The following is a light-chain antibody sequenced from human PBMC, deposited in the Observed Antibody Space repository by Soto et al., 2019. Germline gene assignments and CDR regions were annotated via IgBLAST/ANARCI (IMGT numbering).Light chain of an antibody. V-gene: IGKV3-11*01. CDR2: GAS. Sequence: EIVLTQSPDTLSLSPGERATLSCRASQSVGSYLVWYQQKPGQAPRLLIYGASNRATGIPARFSGSGSGTDFTLTISSLEPEDFAVYCCQERSNGFGQGTKLEIK. J-gene: IGKJ2*01. CDR1: QSVGSY. CDR3: QERSNG.